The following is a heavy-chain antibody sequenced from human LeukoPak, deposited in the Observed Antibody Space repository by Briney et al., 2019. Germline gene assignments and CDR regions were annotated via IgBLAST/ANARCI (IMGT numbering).Heavy chain of an antibody. J-gene: IGHJ5*02. CDR3: ARSFPYCSSTSCYTAWFDP. CDR2: INPSGGST. CDR1: GYTFTSYY. Sequence: ASVKVSCKASGYTFTSYYMHWVRQAPGQGLEWMVIINPSGGSTSYAQKFQGRVTMTRDTSTSTVYMELSSLRSEDTAVYYCARSFPYCSSTSCYTAWFDPWGQGTLVTVSS. V-gene: IGHV1-46*01. D-gene: IGHD2-2*02.